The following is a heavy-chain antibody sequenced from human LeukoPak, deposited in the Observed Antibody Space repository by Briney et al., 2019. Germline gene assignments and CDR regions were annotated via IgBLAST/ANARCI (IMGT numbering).Heavy chain of an antibody. CDR1: GGSFSGYY. Sequence: PSETLSLTCAVYGGSFSGYYRSWIRQPPGKGLEWIGEINHSGSTNYNPSLKSRVTMSVDTSKNQFSLKLSSVTAADTAVYYCARCLSVFAAAGGCWAFDIWGQGTMVTVSS. CDR3: ARCLSVFAAAGGCWAFDI. V-gene: IGHV4-34*01. D-gene: IGHD6-13*01. CDR2: INHSGST. J-gene: IGHJ3*02.